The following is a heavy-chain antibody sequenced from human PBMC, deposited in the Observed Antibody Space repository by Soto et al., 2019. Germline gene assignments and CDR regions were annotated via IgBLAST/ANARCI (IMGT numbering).Heavy chain of an antibody. D-gene: IGHD2-2*01. CDR3: ARDPLLYCSSGRCYVGDTFDI. CDR2: IKQDGSEK. V-gene: IGHV3-7*05. CDR1: GFTFNNYW. Sequence: GGSLRLSCAASGFTFNNYWMSWVRQAPGKGLEWVANIKQDGSEKYYVDSLKGRFTISRDNAKNSLYLQMNGMRAEDTAVYYCARDPLLYCSSGRCYVGDTFDIWGQGTMVTVSS. J-gene: IGHJ3*02.